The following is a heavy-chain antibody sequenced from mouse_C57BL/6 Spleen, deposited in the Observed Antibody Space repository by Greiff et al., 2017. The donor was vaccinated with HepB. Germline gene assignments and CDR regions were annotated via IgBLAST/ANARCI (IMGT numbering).Heavy chain of an antibody. Sequence: EVQRVESGGGLVQPGGSLKLSCEASGFTFSDYYMYWVRQTPEKRLEWVAYISNGGGSTYYPDTVKGRFTISRDNAKNTLYLQMSRLKSEDTAMYYCSRGGYGSSFDYWGQGTSLTVSS. CDR2: ISNGGGST. D-gene: IGHD1-1*01. J-gene: IGHJ2*02. CDR3: SRGGYGSSFDY. CDR1: GFTFSDYY. V-gene: IGHV5-12*01.